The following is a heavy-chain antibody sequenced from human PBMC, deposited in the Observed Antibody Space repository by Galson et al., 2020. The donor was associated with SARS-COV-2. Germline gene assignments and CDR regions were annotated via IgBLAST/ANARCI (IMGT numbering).Heavy chain of an antibody. Sequence: SETLSLTCTVSGGSLTSSPFCWGWVRQPPGKGLEWIGSICYTGKTYYSPSLKRRLTVSADTSTSQFSLNLGSLTAADTAVYYCTREMGAVHQHGIDHWGQGTLVTVSS. J-gene: IGHJ4*02. CDR3: TREMGAVHQHGIDH. D-gene: IGHD3-16*01. V-gene: IGHV4-39*07. CDR2: ICYTGKT. CDR1: GGSLTSSPFC.